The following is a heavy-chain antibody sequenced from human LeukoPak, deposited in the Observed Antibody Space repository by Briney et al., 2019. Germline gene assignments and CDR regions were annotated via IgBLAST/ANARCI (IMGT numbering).Heavy chain of an antibody. CDR2: IYYSGST. D-gene: IGHD3-16*01. V-gene: IGHV4-59*01. Sequence: PSETLSLTCTVSGGSISSYYWSWIRQPPGKGLEWIGYIYYSGSTNYNPSLKSRVTISVDTSKNQFSLKLSSVTAADTAVYYCARDQGGGLFDYWGQGTLVTVSS. CDR1: GGSISSYY. CDR3: ARDQGGGLFDY. J-gene: IGHJ4*02.